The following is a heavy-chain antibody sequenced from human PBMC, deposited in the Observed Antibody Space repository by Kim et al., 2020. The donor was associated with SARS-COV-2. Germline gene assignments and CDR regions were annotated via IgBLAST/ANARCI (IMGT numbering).Heavy chain of an antibody. CDR1: GGSISTGGYY. J-gene: IGHJ6*02. CDR3: AGDPRKNPDPLGYYYYYGMDV. CDR2: IYYSGST. Sequence: SETLSLTCTVSGGSISTGGYYWSWIRQHPGKGLEWIGYIYYSGSTYYNPSLKSRVTISVDTSKNQFSLKLISVTAADTAVYYCAGDPRKNPDPLGYYYYYGMDVWGQGTAVTVSS. V-gene: IGHV4-31*03.